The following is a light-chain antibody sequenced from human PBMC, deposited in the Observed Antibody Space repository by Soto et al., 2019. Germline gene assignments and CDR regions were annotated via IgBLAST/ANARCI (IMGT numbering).Light chain of an antibody. Sequence: QSVLTQPPSVSGAPGQRVTISCTGSSSNIGAGYDVHWYQQLPGTAPKLLIYGNSNRPSGVPDRFSGSKSGTSASLAITGLQAEDEAAYSCQSYDSSLSAVVFGGGTKLPVL. J-gene: IGLJ2*01. CDR2: GNS. CDR3: QSYDSSLSAVV. V-gene: IGLV1-40*01. CDR1: SSNIGAGYD.